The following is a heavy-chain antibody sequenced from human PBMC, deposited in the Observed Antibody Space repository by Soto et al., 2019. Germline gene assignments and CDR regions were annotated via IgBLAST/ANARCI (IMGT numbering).Heavy chain of an antibody. Sequence: GGSLSLSCAASGFTFSSYSMNWVRQAPGKGLEWVSSISSSSSYIYYADSVKGRFTISRDNAKNSLYLQMNSLRAEDTAVYYCARDQGSYYYDSSGYSDYWGQGTLVTVSS. V-gene: IGHV3-21*01. CDR3: ARDQGSYYYDSSGYSDY. CDR1: GFTFSSYS. J-gene: IGHJ4*02. D-gene: IGHD3-22*01. CDR2: ISSSSSYI.